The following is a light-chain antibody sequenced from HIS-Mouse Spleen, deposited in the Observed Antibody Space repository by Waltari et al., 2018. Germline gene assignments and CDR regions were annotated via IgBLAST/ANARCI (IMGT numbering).Light chain of an antibody. CDR1: KLGDKY. Sequence: SYELTQPPSVSVSPGQTASITCSGDKLGDKYACLYQQKPGQSPVLVIYQDSKSPSGIPERFSGSNSGNTATLTISGTQAMDEADYYCQAWDSSTVVFGGGTKLTVL. J-gene: IGLJ2*01. V-gene: IGLV3-1*01. CDR2: QDS. CDR3: QAWDSSTVV.